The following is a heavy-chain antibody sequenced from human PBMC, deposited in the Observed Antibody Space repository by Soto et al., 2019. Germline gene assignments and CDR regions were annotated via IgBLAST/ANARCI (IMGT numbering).Heavy chain of an antibody. CDR3: ARGEQYSGRIFDY. J-gene: IGHJ4*01. Sequence: PSQTLSLTCAITGDSVSSNSAGWSWVRQSPSRGLECLGRTYYRSKWYYEYAVSVRGRITINPDTSKNQYSLQLNSVTPEDTAVYFCARGEQYSGRIFDYWGQGTLVTVSS. V-gene: IGHV6-1*01. CDR1: GDSVSSNSAG. D-gene: IGHD1-26*01. CDR2: TYYRSKWYY.